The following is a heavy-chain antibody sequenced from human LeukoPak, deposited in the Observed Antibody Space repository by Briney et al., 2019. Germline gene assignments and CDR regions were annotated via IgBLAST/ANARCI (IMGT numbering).Heavy chain of an antibody. D-gene: IGHD3-10*01. CDR3: ARSMVRGVIINWFDP. Sequence: SETLSLTCTVSGGSISSYYWSWIRQPPGKGLEWIGYIYYSGSTHYNPSLKSRVTISVDTSKNQFSLKLSSVTAADTAVYYCARSMVRGVIINWFDPWGQGTLVTVSS. V-gene: IGHV4-59*01. CDR1: GGSISSYY. J-gene: IGHJ5*02. CDR2: IYYSGST.